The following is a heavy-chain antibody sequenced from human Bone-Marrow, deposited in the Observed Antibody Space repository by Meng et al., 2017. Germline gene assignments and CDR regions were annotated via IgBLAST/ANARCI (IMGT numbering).Heavy chain of an antibody. Sequence: GESLKISCAASGFTFSSYSMNWVRQAPGKGLEWVSSISSSSSYIYYADSVKGRFTISRDNAKNSLYLQMNSLRAEDTAVYYCARDSFDFRKIYYFDYWGQGTLVTVPQ. CDR1: GFTFSSYS. CDR3: ARDSFDFRKIYYFDY. D-gene: IGHD1-14*01. CDR2: ISSSSSYI. V-gene: IGHV3-21*01. J-gene: IGHJ4*02.